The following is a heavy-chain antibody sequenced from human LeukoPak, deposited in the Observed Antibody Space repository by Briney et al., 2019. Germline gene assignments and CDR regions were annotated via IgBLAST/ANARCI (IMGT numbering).Heavy chain of an antibody. D-gene: IGHD2-2*01. CDR3: ARPQLPPATNDAFDI. CDR2: ISSSSSTI. CDR1: GFTFSSYS. Sequence: GGSLRLSCAASGFTFSSYSMNWVRQAPGKGLEWISYISSSSSTIYYADSVKGRFAISRDNAKNSLYLQMNSLRAEDTAVYYCARPQLPPATNDAFDIWGQGTMVRVSS. J-gene: IGHJ3*02. V-gene: IGHV3-48*01.